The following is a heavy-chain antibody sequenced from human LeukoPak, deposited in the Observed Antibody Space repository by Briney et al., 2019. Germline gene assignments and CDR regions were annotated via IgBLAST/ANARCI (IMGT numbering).Heavy chain of an antibody. V-gene: IGHV4-30-4*01. D-gene: IGHD3-10*01. Sequence: SQTLSLTCTVSGGSISSGDYYWSWIRQPPGKGLEWIGYIYYSGSTYYNPSLKSRVTISVDTSKNQFSLKLSSVTAADTAVYYCARGGYYGSGSVPINYYYYGMDVWGQGTTVTVSS. CDR3: ARGGYYGSGSVPINYYYYGMDV. J-gene: IGHJ6*02. CDR2: IYYSGST. CDR1: GGSISSGDYY.